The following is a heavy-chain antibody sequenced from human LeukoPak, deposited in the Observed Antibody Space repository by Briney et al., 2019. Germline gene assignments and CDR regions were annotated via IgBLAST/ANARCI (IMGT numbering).Heavy chain of an antibody. D-gene: IGHD4-17*01. V-gene: IGHV3-53*01. CDR3: ARDSYGDANFDS. CDR1: GFLVNTNY. J-gene: IGHJ4*02. Sequence: GGSLRLSCAASGFLVNTNYMTWVRQAPGRGLEWVSFIYADGNTYYADSVKGRFTISRDISKNAVYLQMNSLRAEDTAVHYCARDSYGDANFDSWGQGALVTVSS. CDR2: IYADGNT.